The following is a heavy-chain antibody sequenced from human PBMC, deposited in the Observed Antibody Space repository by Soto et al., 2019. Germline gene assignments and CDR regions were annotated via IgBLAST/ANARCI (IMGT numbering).Heavy chain of an antibody. CDR2: ISSSSSSYI. D-gene: IGHD3-9*01. J-gene: IGHJ5*02. CDR3: ARDFYYELVIPPYNWFDP. CDR1: GFTFSSYS. Sequence: PGGSLRLSCAASGFTFSSYSMNWVRQAPGKGLEWASSISSSSSSYIYYADSVKGRFTISRDNAKNSLYLQMNGLRAEDTAVYYCARDFYYELVIPPYNWFDPWGQGTLVTVSS. V-gene: IGHV3-21*01.